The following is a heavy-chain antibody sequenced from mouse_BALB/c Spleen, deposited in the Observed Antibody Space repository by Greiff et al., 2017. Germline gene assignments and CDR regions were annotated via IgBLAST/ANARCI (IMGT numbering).Heavy chain of an antibody. CDR1: GFAFSSYD. CDR3: AVLPFAY. J-gene: IGHJ3*01. Sequence: EVMLVESGGGLVKPGGSLKLSCAASGFAFSSYDMSWVRQTPEKRLEWVAYISSGGGSTYYPDTVKGRFTISRDNAKNTLYLQMSSLKSEDTAMYYCAVLPFAYWGQGTLVTVSA. CDR2: ISSGGGST. V-gene: IGHV5-12-1*01.